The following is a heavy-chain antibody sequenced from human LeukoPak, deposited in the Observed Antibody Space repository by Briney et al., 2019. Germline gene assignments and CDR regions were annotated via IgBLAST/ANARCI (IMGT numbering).Heavy chain of an antibody. CDR1: GYTFTGYY. CDR2: INPNSGGT. V-gene: IGHV1-2*06. J-gene: IGHJ6*03. CDR3: ARERRFLERVFASLYYYMDV. Sequence: ASVKVSCKASGYTFTGYYMHWVRQAPGQGLEWMGRINPNSGGTNYAQKFQGRVTMTRDTSLSTAYMELSRLRSDDTAVYYCARERRFLERVFASLYYYMDVWGKGTAVTVSS. D-gene: IGHD3-3*01.